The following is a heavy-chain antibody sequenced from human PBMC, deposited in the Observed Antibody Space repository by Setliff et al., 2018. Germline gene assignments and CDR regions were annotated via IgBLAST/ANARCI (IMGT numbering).Heavy chain of an antibody. V-gene: IGHV4-4*02. J-gene: IGHJ4*02. CDR1: GVSINSLNW. CDR2: IYHDGPSV. D-gene: IGHD1-1*01. CDR3: ARTGTYRYFDY. Sequence: NPSETLSLTCAVSGVSINSLNWWTWVRQSPGKGLEWIGYIYHDGPSVHYNRSLNSRVTMSVDTAKNQFSLKLTSVTAADTAVYYCARTGTYRYFDYWGQGTRVTVPQ.